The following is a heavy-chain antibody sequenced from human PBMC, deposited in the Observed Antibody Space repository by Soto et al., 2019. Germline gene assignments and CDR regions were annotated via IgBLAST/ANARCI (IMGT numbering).Heavy chain of an antibody. CDR2: IYHSGST. CDR3: ARFPHYYGSGSHCYYFDY. V-gene: IGHV4-30-2*01. Sequence: SETLSLTCAVSGGSISGGGYSWSWIRQPPGKGLEWIGYIYHSGSTYYNPSLKSRVTISVDRSKNQFSLKLSSVTAADTAVYYCARFPHYYGSGSHCYYFDYRGQGTLVSVSS. J-gene: IGHJ4*02. CDR1: GGSISGGGYS. D-gene: IGHD3-10*01.